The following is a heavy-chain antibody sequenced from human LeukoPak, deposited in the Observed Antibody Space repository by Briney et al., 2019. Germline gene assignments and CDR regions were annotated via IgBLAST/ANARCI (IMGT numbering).Heavy chain of an antibody. J-gene: IGHJ5*02. CDR2: INHSGST. V-gene: IGHV4-34*01. CDR3: ARAEYYDYTNWFDP. Sequence: SETLSLTCAVYGGSFSGYYWSWIRQPPGKGLEWIGEINHSGSTNYNPSLKSRVTISVDTSKNQFSLKLSSVTAADTAVYYCARAEYYDYTNWFDPWGQETLVTVSS. CDR1: GGSFSGYY. D-gene: IGHD3-3*01.